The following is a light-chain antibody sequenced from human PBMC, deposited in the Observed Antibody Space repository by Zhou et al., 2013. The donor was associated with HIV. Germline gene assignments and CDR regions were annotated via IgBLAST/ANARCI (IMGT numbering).Light chain of an antibody. J-gene: IGKJ4*01. Sequence: EIVLTQSPATLSLSPGERATLSCRASQSVSSSYLAWYQQKPGQAPRLLIYGASSLQSGVPSRFSGSGSGTDFTLTISSLQPEDFATYYCQQANSFPCFGGGTKVEIK. CDR3: QQANSFPC. V-gene: IGKV3-20*02. CDR1: QSVSSSY. CDR2: GAS.